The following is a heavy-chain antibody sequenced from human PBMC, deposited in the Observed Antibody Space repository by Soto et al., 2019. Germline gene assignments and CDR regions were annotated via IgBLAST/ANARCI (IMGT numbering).Heavy chain of an antibody. CDR1: GFIFRTYG. CDR3: ARGNYENTATLDY. V-gene: IGHV3-33*01. J-gene: IGHJ4*02. CDR2: IWYDGSNK. D-gene: IGHD1-7*01. Sequence: QVQLVESGGDVVQPGRSLRLSCTASGFIFRTYGMHWVRQAPGKGLEWVAVIWYDGSNKYYVDSVKGRFTISRDNSKNTLYLQMDSLRAEDTAVYYCARGNYENTATLDYWGQGTLVTVS.